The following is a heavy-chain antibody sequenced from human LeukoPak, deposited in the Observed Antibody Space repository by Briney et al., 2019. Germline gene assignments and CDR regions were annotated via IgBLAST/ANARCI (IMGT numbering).Heavy chain of an antibody. J-gene: IGHJ4*02. CDR3: ARDAGSSWHN. CDR2: INPGDGST. CDR1: GYTFSLYY. Sequence: ASVKASCKASGYTFSLYYLHWVRQAPGQGPEWMGMINPGDGSTTYRQKFQGRVTMTRDMSTRTVYMELSGLRFDDTAVYYCARDAGSSWHNWGQGTLVTVSS. V-gene: IGHV1-46*01. D-gene: IGHD6-13*01.